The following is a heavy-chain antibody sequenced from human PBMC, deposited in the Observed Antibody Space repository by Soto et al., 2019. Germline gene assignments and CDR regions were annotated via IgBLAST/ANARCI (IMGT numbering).Heavy chain of an antibody. J-gene: IGHJ6*02. D-gene: IGHD1-26*01. CDR2: IVVGSGNT. V-gene: IGHV1-58*01. Sequence: ASVKVSCRASGFTFTSSAVQWVRQARGQRLEWIGWIVVGSGNTNYAQKFQERVTITRDMSTSTAYMELSSLRSEDTAVYYCAAGPRGSGSYYYYYGMGVWGQGTTVTVSS. CDR3: AAGPRGSGSYYYYYGMGV. CDR1: GFTFTSSA.